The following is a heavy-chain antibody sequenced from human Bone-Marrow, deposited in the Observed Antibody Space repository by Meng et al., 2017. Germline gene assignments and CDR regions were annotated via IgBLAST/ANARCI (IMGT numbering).Heavy chain of an antibody. CDR2: ISSSGSTI. CDR3: ARAYSWHLSNLNY. J-gene: IGHJ4*02. CDR1: GFTFRDSY. Sequence: GGSLKISCAASGFTFRDSYMSWIRQAPGKGLEWVSYISSSGSTIYYADSVKGRFTISRDNAKNSLYLQMNSLRAEDTAVYYCARAYSWHLSNLNYWGQGTLVTVSS. V-gene: IGHV3-11*01. D-gene: IGHD1-1*01.